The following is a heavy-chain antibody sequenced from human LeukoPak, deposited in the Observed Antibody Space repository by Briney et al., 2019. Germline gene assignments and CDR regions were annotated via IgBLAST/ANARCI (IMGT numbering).Heavy chain of an antibody. CDR1: GGSISSYY. Sequence: SETLSLTCTVSGGSISSYYWSWIRQPPGKGLEWTGYIYYSGSTNYNPSLKSRVTISVDTSKNQFSLKLSSVTAADTAVYYCARGHTAMSKGNWFDPWGQGTLVTVSS. CDR3: ARGHTAMSKGNWFDP. D-gene: IGHD5-18*01. V-gene: IGHV4-59*01. CDR2: IYYSGST. J-gene: IGHJ5*02.